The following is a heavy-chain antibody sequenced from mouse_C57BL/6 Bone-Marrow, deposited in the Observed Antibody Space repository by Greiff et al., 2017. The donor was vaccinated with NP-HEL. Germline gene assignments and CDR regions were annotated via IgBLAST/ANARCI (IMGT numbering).Heavy chain of an antibody. CDR3: ARDSTAQATPYYFDY. CDR1: GFTFTDYY. J-gene: IGHJ2*01. D-gene: IGHD3-2*02. Sequence: EVMLVESGGGLVQPGGSLSLSCAASGFTFTDYYMSWVRQPPGKALEWLGFIRNKANGYTTEYSASVKGRFTISRDNSQSILYLQMNALRAEDSATYYCARDSTAQATPYYFDYWGQGTTLTVSS. CDR2: IRNKANGYTT. V-gene: IGHV7-3*01.